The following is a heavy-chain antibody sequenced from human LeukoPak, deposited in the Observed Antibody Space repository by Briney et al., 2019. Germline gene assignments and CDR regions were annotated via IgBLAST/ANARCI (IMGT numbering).Heavy chain of an antibody. Sequence: GASVKVSCKASGYTFTSYDINWVRRATGQGLEWMGWMNPNSGNTGYAQKFQGRVTITRNTSISTAYMELGSLRFEDTTVYYSARGKPIVVVTAAIMGQGYYYYMDVWGKGTTVTVSS. CDR2: MNPNSGNT. J-gene: IGHJ6*03. CDR3: ARGKPIVVVTAAIMGQGYYYYMDV. CDR1: GYTFTSYD. V-gene: IGHV1-8*03. D-gene: IGHD2-2*01.